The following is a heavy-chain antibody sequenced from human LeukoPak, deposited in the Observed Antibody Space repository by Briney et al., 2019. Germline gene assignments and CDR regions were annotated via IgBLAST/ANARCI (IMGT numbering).Heavy chain of an antibody. CDR1: GFTFSRYW. CDR3: AREEYGDHLW. V-gene: IGHV3-7*01. CDR2: IKQDGSEK. J-gene: IGHJ4*02. D-gene: IGHD4-17*01. Sequence: GRSLRLSCAASGFTFSRYWMSWVRQAPGKGLEWVANIKQDGSEKYYVDSVKGRFTISRDNAKNSLYLQMKNLRAEDTAVYYCAREEYGDHLWWGQGTLVTVSS.